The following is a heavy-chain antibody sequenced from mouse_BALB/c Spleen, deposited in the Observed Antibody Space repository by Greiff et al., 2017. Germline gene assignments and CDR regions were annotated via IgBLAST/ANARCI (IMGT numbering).Heavy chain of an antibody. CDR1: GFTFSSYA. V-gene: IGHV5-6-5*01. CDR3: ARFDYDVFAY. D-gene: IGHD2-4*01. Sequence: EVKLMESGGGLVKPGGSLKLSCAASGFTFSSYAMSWVRQTPEKRLEWVASISSGGSTYYPDSVKGRFTISRDNARNILYLQMSSLRSEDTAMYYCARFDYDVFAYWGQGTLVTVSA. J-gene: IGHJ3*01. CDR2: ISSGGST.